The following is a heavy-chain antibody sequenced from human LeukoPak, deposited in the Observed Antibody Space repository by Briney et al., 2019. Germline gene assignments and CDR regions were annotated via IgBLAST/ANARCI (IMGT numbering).Heavy chain of an antibody. CDR3: ARGAVAGTVGWFDP. J-gene: IGHJ5*02. Sequence: ASVKVSCKASGYTLTNYGISGVRQAPGQGREWMGWISAYKGNTNYAQKFQGRVTMTRDTSISTAHMELSRLRSDDTAVYYCARGAVAGTVGWFDPRGQGTLVTVSS. CDR2: ISAYKGNT. CDR1: GYTLTNYG. V-gene: IGHV1-18*01. D-gene: IGHD6-19*01.